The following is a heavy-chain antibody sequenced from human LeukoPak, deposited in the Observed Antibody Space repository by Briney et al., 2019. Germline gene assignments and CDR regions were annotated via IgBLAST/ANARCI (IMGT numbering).Heavy chain of an antibody. CDR1: GYAFTSYG. J-gene: IGHJ4*02. CDR2: ISAYNGNT. CDR3: ARDPQGLYSSSWRYFDY. V-gene: IGHV1-18*01. Sequence: ASVKVSCKASGYAFTSYGISWVRQAPGQGLEWMGWISAYNGNTNYAQKLQGRVTMTTDTSTSTAYMELRSLRSDDTAVYYCARDPQGLYSSSWRYFDYWGQGTLVTVSS. D-gene: IGHD6-13*01.